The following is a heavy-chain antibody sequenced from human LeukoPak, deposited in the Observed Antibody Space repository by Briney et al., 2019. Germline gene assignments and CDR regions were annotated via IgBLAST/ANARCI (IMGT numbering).Heavy chain of an antibody. J-gene: IGHJ5*02. D-gene: IGHD1-26*01. CDR3: ARRGARGHWFDP. Sequence: SETLSLTCTVSGGSISSYYWSWIRQPPGKGLEWIGYIYYSGSTNYNPSLKSRVTISVDTSKNQFSLKLSSVTAADTAVYYCARRGARGHWFDPWGQGTLVTVSS. V-gene: IGHV4-59*08. CDR2: IYYSGST. CDR1: GGSISSYY.